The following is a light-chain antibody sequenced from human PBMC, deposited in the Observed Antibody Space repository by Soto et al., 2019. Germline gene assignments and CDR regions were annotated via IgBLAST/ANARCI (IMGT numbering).Light chain of an antibody. Sequence: DIQMTQSPSYLSASVGDRVTLICRASQSISKYLDWYQVKSGKGPKLLIYGTSTLQSGVPSRFSGRESGTQFTLTISSLQPEDCAVYYCQQGYSPLLTFGGGTRVEIK. J-gene: IGKJ4*01. CDR1: QSISKY. V-gene: IGKV1-39*01. CDR3: QQGYSPLLT. CDR2: GTS.